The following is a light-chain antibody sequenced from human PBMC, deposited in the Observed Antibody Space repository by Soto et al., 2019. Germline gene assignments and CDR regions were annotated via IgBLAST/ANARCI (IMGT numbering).Light chain of an antibody. CDR1: QGLSSS. V-gene: IGKV1-9*01. J-gene: IGKJ4*01. Sequence: IQLTQSPSFLSASLVDRVTITCRASQGLSSSLAWYQQRPGKAPQLLIYPASTLQSGVPARFSGSRSGPEFTLTINSLQSEDFAIYYCQPYNNWPLTFGGGTKVDIK. CDR2: PAS. CDR3: QPYNNWPLT.